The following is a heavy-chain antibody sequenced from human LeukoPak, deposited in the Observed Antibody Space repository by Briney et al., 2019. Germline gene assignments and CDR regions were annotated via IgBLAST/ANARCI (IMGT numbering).Heavy chain of an antibody. J-gene: IGHJ4*02. V-gene: IGHV3-21*01. Sequence: GGSLRLSCAASGFTFSSYSMNWVRQAPGKGLEWVSSISSSSSYIYYADSVKGRFTISRDNAKNSLYLQMNSLRAEDTAVYYCARAYSGYTYGYHYWGQGTLVTVSS. D-gene: IGHD5-18*01. CDR2: ISSSSSYI. CDR3: ARAYSGYTYGYHY. CDR1: GFTFSSYS.